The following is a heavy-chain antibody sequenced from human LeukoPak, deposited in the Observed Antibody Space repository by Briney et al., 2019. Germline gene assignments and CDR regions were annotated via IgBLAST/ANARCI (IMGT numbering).Heavy chain of an antibody. CDR3: AKGSSSSRPYYFDY. CDR1: GFTFSNYG. D-gene: IGHD6-13*01. Sequence: GGSLRLSCAASGFTFSNYGMHWVRQAPGKGLEWVAFIRYDGSNEYYADSVKGRFTISRDNSKNTLYLQMNSLRAEDTAVYYCAKGSSSSRPYYFDYWGQGTLVTVSS. CDR2: IRYDGSNE. J-gene: IGHJ4*02. V-gene: IGHV3-30*02.